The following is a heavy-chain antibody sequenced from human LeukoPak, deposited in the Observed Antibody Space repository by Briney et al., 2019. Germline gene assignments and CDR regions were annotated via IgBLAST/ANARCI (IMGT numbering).Heavy chain of an antibody. CDR2: RYYRSKLYS. Sequence: SQTLALTCGISGDSVSSNSDAWNWIRQSPSRGLECLGRRYYRSKLYSDYGVSVNSRITSNSETSKNQVYLQLNTVTHDATPVYYCARDRSYGSDKNGPHQVWGQGTTVIVSS. D-gene: IGHD3-10*01. V-gene: IGHV6-1*01. CDR3: ARDRSYGSDKNGPHQV. J-gene: IGHJ6*02. CDR1: GDSVSSNSDA.